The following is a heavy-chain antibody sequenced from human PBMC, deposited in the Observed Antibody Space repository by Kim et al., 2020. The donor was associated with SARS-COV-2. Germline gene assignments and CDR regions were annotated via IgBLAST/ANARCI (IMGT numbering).Heavy chain of an antibody. CDR1: GFTFSSYA. V-gene: IGHV3-30*04. J-gene: IGHJ4*02. Sequence: GGSLRLSCAASGFTFSSYAMHWVRQAPGKGLEWVAVISYDGSNKYYADSVKGRFTISRDNSKNTLYLQMNSLRAEDTAVYYCARSNYYDSSGIGRLVDYWGQGTLVTVSS. CDR3: ARSNYYDSSGIGRLVDY. CDR2: ISYDGSNK. D-gene: IGHD3-22*01.